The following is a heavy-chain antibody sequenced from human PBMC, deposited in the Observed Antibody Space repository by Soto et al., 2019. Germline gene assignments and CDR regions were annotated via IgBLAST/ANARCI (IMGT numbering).Heavy chain of an antibody. V-gene: IGHV3-23*01. CDR3: ARRRGPLLKDAFDI. D-gene: IGHD2-15*01. J-gene: IGHJ3*02. Sequence: GGSLRLSCAASGLTFSSYAMSWVRQAPGKGLEGVSAISGSGGSTYYADSVKGRFTISRDNSKNLMYLQMNSLRADDTAVYFCARRRGPLLKDAFDIWGQGTMVTVSS. CDR2: ISGSGGST. CDR1: GLTFSSYA.